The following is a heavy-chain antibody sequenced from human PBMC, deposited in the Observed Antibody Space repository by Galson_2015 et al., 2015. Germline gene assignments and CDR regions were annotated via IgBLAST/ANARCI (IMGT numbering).Heavy chain of an antibody. CDR2: IKHDGREK. Sequence: SLRLSCAASGFSFSNFWLNWVRQAPGKGLEWVATIKHDGREKYYVDSVKGRFTISRDNAANLMYLQMNGLRAGDSAVYYCVAGIGWLPDYWGQGTRVTVSS. D-gene: IGHD6-19*01. CDR3: VAGIGWLPDY. V-gene: IGHV3-7*01. CDR1: GFSFSNFW. J-gene: IGHJ4*02.